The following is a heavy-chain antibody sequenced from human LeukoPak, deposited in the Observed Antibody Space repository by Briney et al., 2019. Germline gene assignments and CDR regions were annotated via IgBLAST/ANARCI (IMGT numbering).Heavy chain of an antibody. CDR1: GFTFSSYD. CDR3: ARGTTYYYDSSGYSTKHYYYYYGMDV. V-gene: IGHV3-13*01. CDR2: IGTAGDT. J-gene: IGHJ6*02. D-gene: IGHD3-22*01. Sequence: QPGGSLRLSCAASGFTFSSYDMHWVRQATGKGLEWVSAIGTAGDTYYPGSVKGRFTISRENAKSSLYLQMNSLRAGDTAVYYCARGTTYYYDSSGYSTKHYYYYYGMDVWGQGTTVTVSS.